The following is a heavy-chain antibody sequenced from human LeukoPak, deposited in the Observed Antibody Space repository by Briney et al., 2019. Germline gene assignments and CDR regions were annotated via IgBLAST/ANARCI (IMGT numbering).Heavy chain of an antibody. Sequence: ASVKVSCKASGYTFTGYYMHWVRQAPGQGLEWRGWINPNSGGTNYAQKFQGRVTMTRDTSISTAYMELSRLRSDDTAVYYCARSKESVAALFDPWGQGTLVTVSS. CDR2: INPNSGGT. CDR3: ARSKESVAALFDP. J-gene: IGHJ5*02. D-gene: IGHD2-15*01. V-gene: IGHV1-2*02. CDR1: GYTFTGYY.